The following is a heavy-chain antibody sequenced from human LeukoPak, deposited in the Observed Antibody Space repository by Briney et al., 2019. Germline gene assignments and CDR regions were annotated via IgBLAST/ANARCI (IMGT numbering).Heavy chain of an antibody. Sequence: GGSLRLSCAASGFTLSNSWMSWLRQAPGKGVEWVAFIKEDGSEKNYVESVKGRFTISRDNAKNSLYLQMNSLRVEDTAVYYCARGHWWVDPWGQGTLVTVSS. J-gene: IGHJ5*02. V-gene: IGHV3-7*01. CDR3: ARGHWWVDP. CDR1: GFTLSNSW. CDR2: IKEDGSEK.